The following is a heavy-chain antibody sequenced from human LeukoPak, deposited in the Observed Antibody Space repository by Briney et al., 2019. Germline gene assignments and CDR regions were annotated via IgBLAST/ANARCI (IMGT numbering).Heavy chain of an antibody. Sequence: PGGSLRLSCAASGFTFSSYSMNWVRQAPGKGLEWVSSISSSSSYIYYADSVKGRFTISRDNAKNSLYLQMNSLRAEDTAVYYCARGAYCYDSSGYSYWGQGTLVTVSS. CDR1: GFTFSSYS. J-gene: IGHJ4*02. CDR2: ISSSSSYI. V-gene: IGHV3-21*01. CDR3: ARGAYCYDSSGYSY. D-gene: IGHD3-22*01.